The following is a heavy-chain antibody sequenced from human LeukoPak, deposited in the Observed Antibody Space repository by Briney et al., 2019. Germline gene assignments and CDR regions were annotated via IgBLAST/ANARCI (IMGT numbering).Heavy chain of an antibody. V-gene: IGHV4-59*01. CDR2: IYYSGGT. CDR3: ARSLWVGELLT. D-gene: IGHD3-10*01. CDR1: GGSISSYY. J-gene: IGHJ5*02. Sequence: SETLSLTCTVSGGSISSYYWSWIRQPPGKGLEWIGYIYYSGGTNYNPSLKSRVTISVDTSKNQFSLKLSSVNAADTAVYYCARSLWVGELLTWGQGTLVTVSS.